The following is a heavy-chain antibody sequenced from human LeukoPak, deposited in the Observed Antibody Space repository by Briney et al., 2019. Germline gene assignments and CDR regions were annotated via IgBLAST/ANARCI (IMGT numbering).Heavy chain of an antibody. Sequence: GRSLRLSCAASGFTLTNYGMHWVRQAPGKGLEWVAFIWYDGSNKYYADSVKGRFTISRDNSKNTLYLQMNSLRAEDTAVYYCTRDHAVADTGPFDYWGQGTLVTVSS. CDR1: GFTLTNYG. CDR3: TRDHAVADTGPFDY. V-gene: IGHV3-33*01. D-gene: IGHD6-19*01. J-gene: IGHJ4*02. CDR2: IWYDGSNK.